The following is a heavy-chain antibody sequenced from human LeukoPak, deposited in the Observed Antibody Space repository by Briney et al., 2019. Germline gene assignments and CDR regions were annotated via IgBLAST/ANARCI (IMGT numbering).Heavy chain of an antibody. D-gene: IGHD6-13*01. J-gene: IGHJ4*02. CDR2: IIPILGIA. V-gene: IGHV1-69*04. CDR3: AREGPRIAAAGTASDY. Sequence: EASVTVSCKASGGTFSSYAISWVRQAPGQGLEWMGRIIPILGIANYAQKFQGRVTITADKSTSTAYMELSSLRSEDTAVYYCAREGPRIAAAGTASDYWGQGTLVTVSS. CDR1: GGTFSSYA.